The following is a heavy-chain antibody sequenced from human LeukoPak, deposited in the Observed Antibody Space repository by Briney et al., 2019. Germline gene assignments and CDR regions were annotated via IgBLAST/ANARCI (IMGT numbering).Heavy chain of an antibody. CDR2: ISYDGSNK. CDR1: GFTFSSYA. CDR3: ARVPIALLVYYFDY. D-gene: IGHD1-14*01. V-gene: IGHV3-30*04. J-gene: IGHJ4*02. Sequence: GRSLRLSCAASGFTFSSYAMHWVRQAPGKGLEWVAVISYDGSNKYYADSVKGRSTISRDNSKNTLYLQMNSLRAEDTAVYYCARVPIALLVYYFDYWGQGTLVTVSS.